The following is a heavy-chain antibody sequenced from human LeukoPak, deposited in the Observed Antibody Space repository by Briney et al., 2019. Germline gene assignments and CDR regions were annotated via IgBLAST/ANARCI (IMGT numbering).Heavy chain of an antibody. CDR2: INPNSGDT. CDR3: ARDTASDY. CDR1: GYTFTGYY. J-gene: IGHJ4*02. V-gene: IGHV1-2*02. Sequence: ASVKVSCKASGYTFTGYYMHWVRQAPGQGLEWMGWINPNSGDTNYAQKFQGRVTMTTDTSTSTAYMELRSLRSDDTAVYYCARDTASDYWGQGTLVTVSS.